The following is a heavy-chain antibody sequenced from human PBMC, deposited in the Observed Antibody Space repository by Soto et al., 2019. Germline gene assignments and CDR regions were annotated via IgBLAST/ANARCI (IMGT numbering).Heavy chain of an antibody. Sequence: PSQTLSLTCAISGDSVSSTSAACSWIRQSPSRGLEWLGRTYYRSKWYSDYEVSVKSRITINPDTSKNQFSLQLNSVTPEDTAVYYCARGSYYSGWVWGQGTLVTVSS. CDR2: TYYRSKWYS. CDR3: ARGSYYSGWV. J-gene: IGHJ4*02. CDR1: GDSVSSTSAA. D-gene: IGHD6-19*01. V-gene: IGHV6-1*01.